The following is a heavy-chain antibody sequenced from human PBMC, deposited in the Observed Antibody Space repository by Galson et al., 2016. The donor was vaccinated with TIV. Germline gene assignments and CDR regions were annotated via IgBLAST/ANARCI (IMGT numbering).Heavy chain of an antibody. V-gene: IGHV3-23*01. CDR2: ISASGDLI. J-gene: IGHJ4*02. CDR1: GFAFSSYA. Sequence: SLRLSCAGSGFAFSSYAMTWIRQAPGKGLGRVSFISASGDLIHYPDSVKGRFTVSRDNSKSSLFLQMDSLRVEDTATYYCVKMIGTTAYDYWGQGTLVSVSS. D-gene: IGHD1/OR15-1a*01. CDR3: VKMIGTTAYDY.